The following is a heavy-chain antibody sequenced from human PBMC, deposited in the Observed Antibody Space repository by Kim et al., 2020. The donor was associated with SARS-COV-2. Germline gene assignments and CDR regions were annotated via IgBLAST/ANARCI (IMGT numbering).Heavy chain of an antibody. J-gene: IGHJ5*02. CDR3: AKPAESLAYCGGDCYLSWFDP. V-gene: IGHV3-23*01. CDR1: GFTFSSYA. CDR2: ISGSGGST. Sequence: GGSLRLSCAASGFTFSSYAMSWVRQAPGKGLEWVSAISGSGGSTYYADSVKGRFTISRDNSKNTLYLQMNSLRAEDTAVYYCAKPAESLAYCGGDCYLSWFDPWGQGTLVTVSS. D-gene: IGHD2-21*01.